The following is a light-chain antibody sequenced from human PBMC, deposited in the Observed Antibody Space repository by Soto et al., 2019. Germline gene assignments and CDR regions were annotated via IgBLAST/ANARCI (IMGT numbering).Light chain of an antibody. CDR3: QQCGSSPWT. V-gene: IGKV3-20*01. CDR2: GAS. CDR1: QSLSSSY. Sequence: EIVLTQSPGTLSLSPGERATLSCRASQSLSSSYLAWYQQRSAQAPRLLIHGASTRATGIPDRFSGGGSGTDFTLTITRLEPEDFAVYYCQQCGSSPWTFGQGTKVEIK. J-gene: IGKJ1*01.